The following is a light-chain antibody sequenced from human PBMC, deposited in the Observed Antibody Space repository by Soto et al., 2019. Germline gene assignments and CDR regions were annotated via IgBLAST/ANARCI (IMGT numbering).Light chain of an antibody. CDR1: NNDVGGYRY. CDR2: EVS. CDR3: SSYAGSNKFWV. Sequence: QSALTQPPSASGSPGQSVTISCTGTNNDVGGYRYVSWYQQHPGKAPKLIISEVSKRPSGVPDRFSGSKSGNTASLTVSGLQAEDEADYYCSSYAGSNKFWVLGGGTKLTVL. V-gene: IGLV2-8*01. J-gene: IGLJ3*02.